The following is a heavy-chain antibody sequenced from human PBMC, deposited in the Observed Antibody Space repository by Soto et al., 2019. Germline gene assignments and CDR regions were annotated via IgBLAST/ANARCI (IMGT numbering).Heavy chain of an antibody. CDR1: GSTFSSYA. D-gene: IGHD1-1*01. CDR2: IWYDGSNE. J-gene: IGHJ4*02. Sequence: QVQLVESGGGVVQPGRSLRLSCAASGSTFSSYAMHWVRQAPGKGLEWVAVIWYDGSNEDYADSVKGRFTISRDNSKNTVFLQMNSLRVEDTAVYYCAREETGTFDRWGQGTLVTVSS. CDR3: AREETGTFDR. V-gene: IGHV3-33*01.